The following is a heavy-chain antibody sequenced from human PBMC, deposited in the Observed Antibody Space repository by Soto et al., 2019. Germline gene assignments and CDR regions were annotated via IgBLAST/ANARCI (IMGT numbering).Heavy chain of an antibody. CDR3: AKSRPWFGEPMQWFDP. CDR1: GDSVSSNSAA. V-gene: IGHV6-1*01. Sequence: SQTLSLTCAICGDSVSSNSAAWNWSRQSPSRGLEWLGRTYYGAKWFNDYAVSEKSRITINPATSKNKSSLQLNSVPPEDTAVYYCAKSRPWFGEPMQWFDPWGQGTLVTVSS. J-gene: IGHJ5*02. D-gene: IGHD3-10*01. CDR2: TYYGAKWFN.